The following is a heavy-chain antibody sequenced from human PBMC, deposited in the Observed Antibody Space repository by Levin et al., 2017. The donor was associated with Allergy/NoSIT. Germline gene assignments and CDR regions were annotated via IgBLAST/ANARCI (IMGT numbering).Heavy chain of an antibody. CDR3: ARGTMVRAFPFDP. V-gene: IGHV4-39*01. D-gene: IGHD3-10*01. Sequence: ASETLSLTCTVSGGSISGSSYYWGWIRQPPGKGLEWIGSFYYSGSTYYNPSLKSRVTISVDTSKNQFSLRLSSVTAADTAVYYCARGTMVRAFPFDPWGQGTLVTVSS. J-gene: IGHJ5*02. CDR2: FYYSGST. CDR1: GGSISGSSYY.